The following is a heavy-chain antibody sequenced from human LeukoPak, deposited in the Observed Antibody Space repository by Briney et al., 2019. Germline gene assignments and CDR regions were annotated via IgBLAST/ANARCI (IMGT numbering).Heavy chain of an antibody. Sequence: HPGVSLRLSCAASGFTFSSYGMHWVRQAPGKGLEWVAFIRYDGSNKYYADSVKGRFTISRDNSKNTLYLQMNSLRAEDTAVYYCARESRSIAAAGAFDYWGQGTLVTVSS. D-gene: IGHD6-13*01. CDR1: GFTFSSYG. V-gene: IGHV3-30*02. CDR2: IRYDGSNK. CDR3: ARESRSIAAAGAFDY. J-gene: IGHJ4*02.